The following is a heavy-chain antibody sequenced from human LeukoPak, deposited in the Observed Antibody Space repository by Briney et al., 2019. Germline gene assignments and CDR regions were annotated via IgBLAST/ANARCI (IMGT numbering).Heavy chain of an antibody. V-gene: IGHV5-51*01. CDR2: IYPGDSDT. Sequence: GESLKISCKGSGYSFTSYWIGWVRQIPGEGLEWMGFIYPGDSDTRYSPSFQGQVTISADKSISTAYLQWSSMKASDTAMYYCARRGVVGLFNPSRPWYFDLWGRGTLVTVSS. J-gene: IGHJ2*01. CDR3: ARRGVVGLFNPSRPWYFDL. CDR1: GYSFTSYW. D-gene: IGHD3-22*01.